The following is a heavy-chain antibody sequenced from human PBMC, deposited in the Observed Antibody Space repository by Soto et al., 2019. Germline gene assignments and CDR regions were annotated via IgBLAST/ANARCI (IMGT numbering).Heavy chain of an antibody. CDR2: VIPIFGTT. J-gene: IGHJ6*02. CDR1: GGSFGSHA. CDR3: ATSPSYYDALDV. Sequence: QVQLVQSGAEVQKPGSSLTVSCKASGGSFGSHAISWVRQAPGQGLEWMGGVIPIFGTTNYAQIFQGRVTISADESTGAAHMELSSLTSDDTAVYFCATSPSYYDALDVWGQGTTVTVSS. V-gene: IGHV1-69*01.